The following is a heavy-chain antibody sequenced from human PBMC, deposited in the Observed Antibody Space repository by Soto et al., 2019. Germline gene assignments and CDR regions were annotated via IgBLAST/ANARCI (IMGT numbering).Heavy chain of an antibody. V-gene: IGHV3-23*01. D-gene: IGHD6-13*01. J-gene: IGHJ6*02. Sequence: GGSLRLSCAASGFTFSSYAMSWVRQAPGKGLEWVSAISGRGGSTYYADSVKGRFTISRDTSKNTLYLQMNSLRDEHPAHHYSAKARGYSSRKDYYYGMDVWGRGTTVTVSS. CDR3: AKARGYSSRKDYYYGMDV. CDR2: ISGRGGST. CDR1: GFTFSSYA.